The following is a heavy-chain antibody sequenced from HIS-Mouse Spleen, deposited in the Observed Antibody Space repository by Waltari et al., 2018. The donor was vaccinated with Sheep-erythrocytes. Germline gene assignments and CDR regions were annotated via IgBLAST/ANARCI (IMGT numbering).Heavy chain of an antibody. V-gene: IGHV4-34*01. J-gene: IGHJ3*02. CDR3: ALSVDLAGAFDI. D-gene: IGHD6-19*01. CDR1: GGSFSGYY. Sequence: QVQLQQWGAGLLKPSETLSLTCAVYGGSFSGYYWSWIRQPPGKGLEWIGEINHSGSTSYNPALKGRVTIAVDTSKNQFALKLGSVTAADTAVYYCALSVDLAGAFDIWGQGTMVTVSS. CDR2: INHSGST.